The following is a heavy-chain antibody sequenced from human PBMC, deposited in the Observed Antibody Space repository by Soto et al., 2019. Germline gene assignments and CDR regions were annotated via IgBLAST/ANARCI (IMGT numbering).Heavy chain of an antibody. CDR2: IIPISGTA. Sequence: QVQLVQSGAEVKKPGSSVKVSCTASGGTFSSYAISWVRQAPGQGLEWMGGIIPISGTANYAQKFQGRVTSTPDESTSTAYMELSSLRSEDTAVYYCARSQGSSTSLEIYYYYYYGMDVWGQGTTVTVSS. J-gene: IGHJ6*02. V-gene: IGHV1-69*01. CDR1: GGTFSSYA. CDR3: ARSQGSSTSLEIYYYYYYGMDV. D-gene: IGHD2-2*01.